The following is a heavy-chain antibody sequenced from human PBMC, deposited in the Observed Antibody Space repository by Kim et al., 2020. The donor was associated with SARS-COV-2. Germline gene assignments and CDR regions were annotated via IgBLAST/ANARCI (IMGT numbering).Heavy chain of an antibody. D-gene: IGHD6-6*01. CDR1: GYSFTSYW. J-gene: IGHJ6*02. CDR3: ARHGHEYSTTSYYYYGMDV. V-gene: IGHV5-10-1*01. Sequence: GASLKISCKGSGYSFTSYWISWVRQMPGKGLEWMGRIDLSDSYAKYSPSFQGHVTISADNSNSPAYLQWSSLKASDTAMYYCARHGHEYSTTSYYYYGMDVWGLGTTVTVSS. CDR2: IDLSDSYA.